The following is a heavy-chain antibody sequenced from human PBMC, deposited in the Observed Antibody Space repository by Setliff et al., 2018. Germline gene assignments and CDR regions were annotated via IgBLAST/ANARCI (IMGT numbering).Heavy chain of an antibody. V-gene: IGHV4-38-2*01. J-gene: IGHJ4*02. CDR3: ARAPRYFDPTGSYFDF. Sequence: PSETLSLTCDVSGYSITSGHYWGWIRQPPGKGLEWIGSMYPGGNTFYNPSLKSRVTISVDTSKSQFSLKLTSVTAADTAVYYCARAPRYFDPTGSYFDFWGQGTQVTVSS. D-gene: IGHD3-22*01. CDR2: MYPGGNT. CDR1: GYSITSGHY.